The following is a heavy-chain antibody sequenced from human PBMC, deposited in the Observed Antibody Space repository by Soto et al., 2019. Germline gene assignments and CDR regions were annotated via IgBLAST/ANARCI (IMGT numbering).Heavy chain of an antibody. J-gene: IGHJ3*01. CDR3: ARDRAGYCSGGKCYSHSFDV. CDR1: GGSISSFY. V-gene: IGHV4-59*01. CDR2: VYHKRST. D-gene: IGHD2-15*01. Sequence: LSLTCTVSGGSISSFYWSWIRQPPGEGLEWIGYVYHKRSTDYDPSLKSRATISLDTSKNQFSLRLSSVTAADTAVYFCARDRAGYCSGGKCYSHSFDVWGQGTMVTV.